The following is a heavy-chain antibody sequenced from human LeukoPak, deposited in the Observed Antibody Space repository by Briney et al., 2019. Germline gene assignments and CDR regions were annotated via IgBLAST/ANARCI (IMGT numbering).Heavy chain of an antibody. CDR3: VRWQSGSMFHPP. D-gene: IGHD3-10*02. V-gene: IGHV4-39*01. J-gene: IGHJ5*02. Sequence: SETLSLTCTVSGGSISSSSHYWGWIRQPPGKGLEWIGSIYYSGTTAYNPSLKSRDTISVDTSKNQFSLKLSSVTAADTAVYYCVRWQSGSMFHPPWGQGTLVTVSS. CDR1: GGSISSSSHY. CDR2: IYYSGTT.